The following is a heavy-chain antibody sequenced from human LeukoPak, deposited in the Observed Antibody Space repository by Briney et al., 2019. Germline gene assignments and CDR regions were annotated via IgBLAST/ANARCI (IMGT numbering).Heavy chain of an antibody. V-gene: IGHV1-18*01. J-gene: IGHJ3*02. Sequence: GASVKVSCKASGYTFTSHGISWVRQAPGQGLEWMGWISAYNGNTNYAQKLQGRVTMTTDTSTSTAYMELRSLRSDDTAVYYCARDVDTAMVPAFDIWGQGTMVTVSS. CDR1: GYTFTSHG. D-gene: IGHD5-18*01. CDR2: ISAYNGNT. CDR3: ARDVDTAMVPAFDI.